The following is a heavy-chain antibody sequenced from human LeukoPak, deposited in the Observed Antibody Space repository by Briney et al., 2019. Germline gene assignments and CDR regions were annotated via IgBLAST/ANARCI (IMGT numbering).Heavy chain of an antibody. J-gene: IGHJ4*02. V-gene: IGHV3-23*01. CDR1: GFTFSSYG. D-gene: IGHD6-13*01. Sequence: PGGSLRLSCAASGFTFSSYGMNWVRQAPGKGLEWVSSISGSGGSTYYADSVKGRFTISRDNSKNTLYLQMNSLRAEDTAVYYCAKVRRSSSWSPTFDYWGQGTLVTVSS. CDR2: ISGSGGST. CDR3: AKVRRSSSWSPTFDY.